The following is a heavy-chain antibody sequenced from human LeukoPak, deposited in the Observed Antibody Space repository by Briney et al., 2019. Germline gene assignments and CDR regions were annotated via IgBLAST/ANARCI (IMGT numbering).Heavy chain of an antibody. CDR3: SRGVAAAGIWFDP. J-gene: IGHJ5*02. Sequence: PSETLSLTCTVTGGSIRSYYWSWIRQPPGKGLEWIGYFYYSGSTNYNPSLKSRVTISVDSSKNQFSLKLSSVTAADTAVYYCSRGVAAAGIWFDPWGQGTLVTVSS. D-gene: IGHD6-13*01. CDR2: FYYSGST. CDR1: GGSIRSYY. V-gene: IGHV4-59*12.